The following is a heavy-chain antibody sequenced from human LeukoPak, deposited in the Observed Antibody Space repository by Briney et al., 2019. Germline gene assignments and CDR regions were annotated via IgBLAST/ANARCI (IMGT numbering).Heavy chain of an antibody. CDR2: IYYSGST. CDR1: GGSISSYY. Sequence: PSETLSLTCTVSGGSISSYYWSWIRQPPGKGLEWIGYIYYSGSTNYNPSLKSRVTISIDTSKNQFSLKLSSVTAADPAVYYCARHYDNSGYGFTQHWGQATLVTAYS. CDR3: ARHYDNSGYGFTQH. J-gene: IGHJ1*01. D-gene: IGHD3-22*01. V-gene: IGHV4-59*08.